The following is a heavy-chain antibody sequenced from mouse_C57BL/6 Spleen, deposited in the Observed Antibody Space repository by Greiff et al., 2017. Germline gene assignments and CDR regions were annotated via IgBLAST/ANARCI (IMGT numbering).Heavy chain of an antibody. J-gene: IGHJ1*03. CDR3: AREEDDYDGNWYFDV. D-gene: IGHD2-4*01. Sequence: EVQLVESGPGLVKPSQSLSLTCSVTGYSITSGYYWNWIRQFPGNKLEWMGYISYDGSNNYNPSLKNRISITRDTSKNQFFLKLNSVTTEDTATYYCAREEDDYDGNWYFDVWGTGTTVTVSS. V-gene: IGHV3-6*01. CDR2: ISYDGSN. CDR1: GYSITSGYY.